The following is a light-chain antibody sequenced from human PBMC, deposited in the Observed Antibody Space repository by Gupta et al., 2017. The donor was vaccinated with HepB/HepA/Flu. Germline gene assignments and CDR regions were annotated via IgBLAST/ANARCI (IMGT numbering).Light chain of an antibody. V-gene: IGLV1-44*01. CDR2: SNN. CDR3: AAWDDSLNGWV. CDR1: SPNIGSNP. Sequence: QSVLTQPPSASGTPGQRGTISCSGSSPNIGSNPVNWYQHLPGTAPKLLIYSNNPRPSGVPDRVSGSKSGTSASLAISGLQSEDEGDYYCAAWDDSLNGWVFGGGTKLTVL. J-gene: IGLJ3*02.